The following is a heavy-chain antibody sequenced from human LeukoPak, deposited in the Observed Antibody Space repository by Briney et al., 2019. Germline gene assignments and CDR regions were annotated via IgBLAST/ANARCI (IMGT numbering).Heavy chain of an antibody. CDR2: ISSSRSYI. Sequence: PGGSLRLSCAASGFTFSRYSMNWVRQAPGKGLEWVSSISSSRSYIYYADSVKGRVTISRDNAKNSLYLQMNSLRAEDTAVYYCAKDRLSFDYWGQGTLVTVSS. V-gene: IGHV3-21*01. CDR3: AKDRLSFDY. J-gene: IGHJ4*02. D-gene: IGHD2/OR15-2a*01. CDR1: GFTFSRYS.